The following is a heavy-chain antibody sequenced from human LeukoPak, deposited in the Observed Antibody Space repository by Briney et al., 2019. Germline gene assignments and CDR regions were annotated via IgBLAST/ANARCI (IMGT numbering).Heavy chain of an antibody. Sequence: XXTWVRXXAGXGLEWVATIKQDGSEKYCVDSVKGRFTISRDNAKNSLYLQMNSLRAEDTAVYYCARVFSYDLKFWGQGTLVTVSS. CDR1: X. D-gene: IGHD5-18*01. CDR2: IKQDGSEK. V-gene: IGHV3-7*01. J-gene: IGHJ4*02. CDR3: ARVFSYDLKF.